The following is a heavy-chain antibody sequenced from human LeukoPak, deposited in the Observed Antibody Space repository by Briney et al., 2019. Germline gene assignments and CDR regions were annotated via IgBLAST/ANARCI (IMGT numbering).Heavy chain of an antibody. Sequence: GASVKVSCKASGYSFTSYGISWVRQAPGQGLEWMGRINPNSGGTNYAQKFQGRVTMTRDTSINAAYMELTRLRSDDTAVYYCASSAGQIWSGDLFSWFDPWGQGTLVTVSS. CDR3: ASSAGQIWSGDLFSWFDP. CDR1: GYSFTSYG. D-gene: IGHD3-10*01. J-gene: IGHJ5*02. CDR2: INPNSGGT. V-gene: IGHV1-2*06.